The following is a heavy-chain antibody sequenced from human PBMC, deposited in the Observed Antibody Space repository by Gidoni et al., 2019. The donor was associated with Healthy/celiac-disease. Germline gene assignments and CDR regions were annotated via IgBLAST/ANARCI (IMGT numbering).Heavy chain of an antibody. CDR2: INPNSGGT. CDR3: ARDRTFGSHYYGMDV. CDR1: GYTFTGYY. D-gene: IGHD3-10*01. Sequence: QVQLVQSGAEVKKPGASVKVSCKASGYTFTGYYMHWVRQAPGQGLEWMGWINPNSGGTNYAQKFQGRVTMTRDTSISTAYMELSRLRSDDTAVYYCARDRTFGSHYYGMDVWGQGTTVTVSS. V-gene: IGHV1-2*02. J-gene: IGHJ6*02.